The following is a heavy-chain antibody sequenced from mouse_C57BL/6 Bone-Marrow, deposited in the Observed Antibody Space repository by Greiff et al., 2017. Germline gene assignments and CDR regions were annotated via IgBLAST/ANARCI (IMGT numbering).Heavy chain of an antibody. D-gene: IGHD3-2*02. CDR2: IDPSDSYT. Sequence: QVQLQQPGAELVMPGASVKLSCKASGYTFTSYWMHWVKQRPEQGLEWIGEIDPSDSYTNYNQKFKGKSTLTVDKSSSTAYMQLSSLTSEDSAVYYCARDSSGSFDYWGQGTTLTVSS. CDR1: GYTFTSYW. CDR3: ARDSSGSFDY. J-gene: IGHJ2*01. V-gene: IGHV1-69*01.